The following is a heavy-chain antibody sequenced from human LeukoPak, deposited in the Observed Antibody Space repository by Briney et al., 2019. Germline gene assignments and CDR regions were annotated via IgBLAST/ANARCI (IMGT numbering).Heavy chain of an antibody. V-gene: IGHV3-21*01. CDR1: RFTFSSYS. CDR3: ARVGDCTNGVCYPLNYFDY. D-gene: IGHD2-8*01. Sequence: PGGSLRLSCAASRFTFSSYSMNWVRQAPGKGLEWVSSISSSSSYIYYADSVKGRFTISRDNAKNSLYLQMNSLRAEDTAVYYCARVGDCTNGVCYPLNYFDYWGQGTLVTVSS. J-gene: IGHJ4*02. CDR2: ISSSSSYI.